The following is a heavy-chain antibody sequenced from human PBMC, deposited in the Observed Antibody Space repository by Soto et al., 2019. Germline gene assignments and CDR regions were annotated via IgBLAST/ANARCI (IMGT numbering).Heavy chain of an antibody. CDR1: GGSISSNY. J-gene: IGHJ3*02. CDR3: ARSAGSYDFDI. CDR2: IYYSGGT. V-gene: IGHV4-59*01. Sequence: SETLSLTCTVSGGSISSNYWTWIRQPPGKGLEWIGYIYYSGGTNYNPSLNSRVTISVDTSKDQFSLKLTSVTAADTAVYYCARSAGSYDFDIWGQGTMVTVSS. D-gene: IGHD3-10*01.